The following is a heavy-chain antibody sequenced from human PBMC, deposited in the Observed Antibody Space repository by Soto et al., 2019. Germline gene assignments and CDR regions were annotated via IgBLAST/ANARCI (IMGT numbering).Heavy chain of an antibody. Sequence: SETLSLTCTVSGGSISSGGYYWSWIRQHPGKGLEWIGYIYYSGSTYYNPSLKSRVTISVDTSKNQFFLKLSSVTAADTAVYYCARTPTRYYYYGMDVWGQGTTVTVSS. CDR2: IYYSGST. J-gene: IGHJ6*02. CDR3: ARTPTRYYYYGMDV. CDR1: GGSISSGGYY. V-gene: IGHV4-31*03.